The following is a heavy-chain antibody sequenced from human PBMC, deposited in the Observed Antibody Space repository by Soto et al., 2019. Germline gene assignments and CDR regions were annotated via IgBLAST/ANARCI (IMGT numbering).Heavy chain of an antibody. V-gene: IGHV3-23*01. Sequence: EVQLSQSGGGLVQRGGSLRLSCEGSGFTFGDYGINWVRQAPGKGLEWVSGISGSGNKIDYSDSVEGWFTVSRENSKNTVFLQMNGLSAGDTAVYFCANNQDWHRPDPGAFDVWGQGTMVTVSS. D-gene: IGHD3-9*01. CDR2: ISGSGNKI. J-gene: IGHJ3*01. CDR1: GFTFGDYG. CDR3: ANNQDWHRPDPGAFDV.